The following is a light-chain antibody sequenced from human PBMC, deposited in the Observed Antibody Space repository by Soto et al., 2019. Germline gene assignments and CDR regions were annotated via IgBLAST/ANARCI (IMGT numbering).Light chain of an antibody. J-gene: IGKJ4*01. CDR1: QSVTSY. CDR2: GAS. Sequence: EIVLTQSPGTLSLSPGERATLSCRASQSVTSYLAWYQQKPGQAPRLLIYGASSRATGIPDRFSGSGSGTDFSLTISRLEPEDFAVYYCQQYGSSPSLTFGGGTKVELK. V-gene: IGKV3-20*01. CDR3: QQYGSSPSLT.